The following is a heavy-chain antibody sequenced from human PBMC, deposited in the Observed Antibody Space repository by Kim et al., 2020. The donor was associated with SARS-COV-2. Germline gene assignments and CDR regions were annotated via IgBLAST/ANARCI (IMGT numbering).Heavy chain of an antibody. D-gene: IGHD2-21*01. J-gene: IGHJ4*02. CDR2: IKEDGSEA. CDR3: MRNQGTY. Sequence: GGSLRLSCVASGFIISTYWMTWVRQPPGKGLEWVGNIKEDGSEAYYADSVKGRFTISRDNAKNSLYLQMNSLRAEDTAVYYCMRNQGTYCGQGWLVIVFS. CDR1: GFIISTYW. V-gene: IGHV3-7*01.